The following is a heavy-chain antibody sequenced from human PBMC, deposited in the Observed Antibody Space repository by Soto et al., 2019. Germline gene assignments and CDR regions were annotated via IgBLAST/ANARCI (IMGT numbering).Heavy chain of an antibody. J-gene: IGHJ4*02. D-gene: IGHD3-22*01. CDR2: LYYGRSA. CDR3: ALRGMAVVAEH. Sequence: QLQLQESGPGLVKPSETLSLTCAVSGDSISSYYCMWIRQPPGKGLESIGYLYYGRSANYYPSLTSRVTFSVDASTNQCSLTLSSMTAADTAVDYCALRGMAVVAEHWGQGTLVTVSS. CDR1: GDSISSYY. V-gene: IGHV4-59*01.